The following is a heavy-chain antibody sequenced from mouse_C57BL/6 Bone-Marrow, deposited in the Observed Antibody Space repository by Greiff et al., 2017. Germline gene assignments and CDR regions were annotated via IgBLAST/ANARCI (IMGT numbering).Heavy chain of an antibody. D-gene: IGHD1-1*01. J-gene: IGHJ2*01. CDR3: AREITTVLGDY. CDR2: ISDGGSYT. Sequence: EVKVVESGGGLVKPGGSPKLSCAASGFTFSSYAMSWVRQTPEKRLEWVATISDGGSYTYYPDNVKGRFTISRDNAKNNLYLQMSHLKSEDTAMYYCAREITTVLGDYWGQGTTLTVSS. V-gene: IGHV5-4*03. CDR1: GFTFSSYA.